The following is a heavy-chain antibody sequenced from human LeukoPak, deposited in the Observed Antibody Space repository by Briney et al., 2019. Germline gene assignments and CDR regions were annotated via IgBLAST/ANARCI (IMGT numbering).Heavy chain of an antibody. CDR3: ATGYLVTAGLMDV. D-gene: IGHD6-13*01. V-gene: IGHV1-24*01. CDR1: GYTLTELS. CDR2: FDPEDGKT. Sequence: ASVKVSCKVSGYTLTELSMFWVQQAPGKGLEWMGSFDPEDGKTVYAQKFQGRVTMTEDTSTDTAYMELSSLRSEDTAVYYCATGYLVTAGLMDVWGQGTTVTVSS. J-gene: IGHJ6*02.